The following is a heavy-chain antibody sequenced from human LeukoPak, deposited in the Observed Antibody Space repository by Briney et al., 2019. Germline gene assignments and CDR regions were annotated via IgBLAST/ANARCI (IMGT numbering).Heavy chain of an antibody. CDR3: ARDRVKYRLSYFDP. Sequence: GGSLRLSCAASGFTFSDYYMSWIRQAPGKGLEWVSYISRSGSTIYYADSVKGRFTISRDNAKNSLYLQMNSLRAEDTAMYYCARDRVKYRLSYFDPWGQGTLVIVSS. D-gene: IGHD1-26*01. CDR2: ISRSGSTI. V-gene: IGHV3-11*01. J-gene: IGHJ5*02. CDR1: GFTFSDYY.